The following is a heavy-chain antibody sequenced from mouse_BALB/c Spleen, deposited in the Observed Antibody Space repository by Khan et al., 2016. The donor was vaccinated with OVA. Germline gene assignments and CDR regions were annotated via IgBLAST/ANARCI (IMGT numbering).Heavy chain of an antibody. J-gene: IGHJ2*01. CDR2: IDPANGNT. CDR1: GFYIKDTY. CDR3: AIINA. V-gene: IGHV14-3*02. Sequence: VQLQQSGAELVKPGASVKLSCTASGFYIKDTYMHWVKQRPEQGLEWIGRIDPANGNTKYDPKFPGKATITADTSSNTSYLQLMSLTSEDTAVYYCAIINAWGQGTTLTVSS.